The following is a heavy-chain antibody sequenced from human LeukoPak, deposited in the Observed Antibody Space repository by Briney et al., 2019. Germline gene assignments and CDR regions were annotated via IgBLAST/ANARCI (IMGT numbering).Heavy chain of an antibody. J-gene: IGHJ6*02. Sequence: GGSLRLSCAAPGFTFSSYAMSWVRQAPGKGLEWVSAISGSGGSTYYADSVKGRFTISRDNSKNTLYLQMNSLRAEDTAVYYCAKKTRSRVVPAAMSGYYYGMDVWGQGTTVTVSS. D-gene: IGHD2-2*01. CDR3: AKKTRSRVVPAAMSGYYYGMDV. V-gene: IGHV3-23*01. CDR1: GFTFSSYA. CDR2: ISGSGGST.